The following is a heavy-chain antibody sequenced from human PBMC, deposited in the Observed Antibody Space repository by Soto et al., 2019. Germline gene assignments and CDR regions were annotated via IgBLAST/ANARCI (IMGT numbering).Heavy chain of an antibody. Sequence: SVKVSCKASGGTFSSYAISWVRQAPGQGLEWMGGIIPIFGTANYAQKFQGRVTITADESTSTAYMELSSLRSEDTAVYYCARGRLATVVTPRAFDIWGQGTMVTVSS. D-gene: IGHD4-17*01. CDR2: IIPIFGTA. CDR3: ARGRLATVVTPRAFDI. V-gene: IGHV1-69*13. J-gene: IGHJ3*02. CDR1: GGTFSSYA.